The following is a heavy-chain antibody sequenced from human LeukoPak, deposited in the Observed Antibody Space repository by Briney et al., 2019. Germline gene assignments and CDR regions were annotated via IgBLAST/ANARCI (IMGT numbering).Heavy chain of an antibody. CDR1: GYTFTSYA. CDR2: INAGNGNT. CDR3: ARGPRAAADDY. J-gene: IGHJ4*02. D-gene: IGHD6-13*01. V-gene: IGHV1-3*01. Sequence: ASVKVSCKASGYTFTSYAMHWVRQAPGQRLEWMGWINAGNGNTKYSQKLQGRVTITRDTSASTAYMELSSLTSEDTAVYYCARGPRAAADDYWGQGTLVTVSS.